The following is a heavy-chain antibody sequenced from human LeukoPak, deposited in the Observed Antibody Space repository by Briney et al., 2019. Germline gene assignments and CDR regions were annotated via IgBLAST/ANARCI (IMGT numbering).Heavy chain of an antibody. CDR3: AKETSGHNWFAP. CDR2: ISGSGGST. V-gene: IGHV3-23*01. J-gene: IGHJ5*02. CDR1: GFTFSSYA. D-gene: IGHD6-25*01. Sequence: GGSLRLSCAASGFTFSSYAMSWVRQAPGKGLEWVSAISGSGGSTYYADSVKGRFTISRATSKHTLYLQMNSLRAEDTAVYYCAKETSGHNWFAPWGQGTLVTVSS.